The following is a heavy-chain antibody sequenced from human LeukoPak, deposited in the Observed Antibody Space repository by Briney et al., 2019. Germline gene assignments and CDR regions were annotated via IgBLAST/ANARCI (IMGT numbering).Heavy chain of an antibody. J-gene: IGHJ4*02. CDR3: ARGTSTIVATFSY. D-gene: IGHD5-12*01. Sequence: SETLSLTCTVSGYSISSGYYWGWIRQPPGKGLEWIGSIYHSGTTYYNPFLKSRVTISVDTSKNQFSLRLSSVTAADTAVYYCARGTSTIVATFSYWGQGTLVTVSS. CDR2: IYHSGTT. CDR1: GYSISSGYY. V-gene: IGHV4-38-2*02.